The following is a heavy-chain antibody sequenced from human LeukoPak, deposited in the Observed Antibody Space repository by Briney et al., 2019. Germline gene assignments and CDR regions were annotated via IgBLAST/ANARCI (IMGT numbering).Heavy chain of an antibody. CDR2: ISITGADT. J-gene: IGHJ6*02. V-gene: IGHV3-23*01. CDR1: GFTFDSYA. Sequence: PGGSLRLSCAASGFTFDSYAMSWARQAPGKGLEWVSLISITGADTYYADSVEGRFTVSRDNSKNMIYLQMKSLRGEDTAVYYCATSRSACYFAMDVWGLGPTVTVSS. D-gene: IGHD1-26*01. CDR3: ATSRSACYFAMDV.